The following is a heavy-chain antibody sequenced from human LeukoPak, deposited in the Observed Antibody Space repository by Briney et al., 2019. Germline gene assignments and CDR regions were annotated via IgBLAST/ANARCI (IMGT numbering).Heavy chain of an antibody. V-gene: IGHV3-33*08. D-gene: IGHD3-22*01. CDR3: ARDLYYYDSSGSSPLDY. CDR2: IWYDGSNK. J-gene: IGHJ4*02. Sequence: PGGSLRLSCAASGFTFSSYWMHWVRQAPGKGLEWVAVIWYDGSNKYYADSVKGRFTISRDNSKNTLYLQMNSLRAEDTAVYYCARDLYYYDSSGSSPLDYWGQGTLVTVSS. CDR1: GFTFSSYW.